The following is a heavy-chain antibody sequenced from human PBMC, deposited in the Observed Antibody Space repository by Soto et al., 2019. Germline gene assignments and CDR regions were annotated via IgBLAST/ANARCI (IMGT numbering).Heavy chain of an antibody. D-gene: IGHD6-25*01. V-gene: IGHV4-31*03. CDR1: GGSISSGGYY. CDR2: IYYSGST. J-gene: IGHJ4*02. Sequence: SETLSLTCTVSGGSISSGGYYWSWIRQHPGKGLEWIGYIYYSGSTYYNPSLKSRVTISVDTSKNQFSLKLSSVTAADTAVYYCARHVFGYLYYFDYWGQGTLVTVSS. CDR3: ARHVFGYLYYFDY.